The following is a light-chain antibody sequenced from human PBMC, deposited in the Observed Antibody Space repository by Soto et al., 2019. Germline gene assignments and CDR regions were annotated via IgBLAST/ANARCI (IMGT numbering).Light chain of an antibody. V-gene: IGKV3-20*01. CDR1: QSVSGSY. Sequence: EGVLTQSPGTVSLSPGQGVIVSCRASQSVSGSYLAWYQQKPGQAPRLLIYGASSRATGIPDRFSGTGSGTDFTLTISRLEPEDFAVYYCQQYGSSRRTFGQGTKVEIK. CDR2: GAS. CDR3: QQYGSSRRT. J-gene: IGKJ1*01.